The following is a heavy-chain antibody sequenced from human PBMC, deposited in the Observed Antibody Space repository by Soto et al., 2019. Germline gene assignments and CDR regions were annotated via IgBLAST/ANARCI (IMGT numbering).Heavy chain of an antibody. D-gene: IGHD3-22*01. CDR3: ARGVEYYEGSGRDYYYGMDI. Sequence: QVQLVESGGGVVQPGRYVRLACAASGLSFSRSGMHWVRQAPGKGLGWVAVIWYDGSKKYYADSVRGRFTISRDNSKNTLYLEMDSLTADDTAVYYCARGVEYYEGSGRDYYYGMDIWGQGTTVTVSS. V-gene: IGHV3-33*01. CDR1: GLSFSRSG. J-gene: IGHJ6*02. CDR2: IWYDGSKK.